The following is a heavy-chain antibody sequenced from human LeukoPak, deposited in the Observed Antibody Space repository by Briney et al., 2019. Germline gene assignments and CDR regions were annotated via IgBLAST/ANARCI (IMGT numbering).Heavy chain of an antibody. CDR2: INPNSGGT. J-gene: IGHJ5*02. D-gene: IGHD3-22*01. Sequence: ASVKVSCKASGYTFTGYYMHWVRQAPGQGLEWMGWINPNSGGTNYAQKFQGRVTMARDTSISTAYMELSRLRSDDTAVYYCARDRRYYDSSGINNNWFDPWGQGTLVTVSS. V-gene: IGHV1-2*02. CDR3: ARDRRYYDSSGINNNWFDP. CDR1: GYTFTGYY.